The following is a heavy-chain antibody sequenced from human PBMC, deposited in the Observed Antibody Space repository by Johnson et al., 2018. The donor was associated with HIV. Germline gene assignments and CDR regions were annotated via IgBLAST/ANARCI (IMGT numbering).Heavy chain of an antibody. CDR1: GFTFSSYW. V-gene: IGHV3-66*01. CDR3: ARFEAFITTHRVVGDAFDI. Sequence: EVQLVESGGGLVQPGGSLRLSCAASGFTFSSYWMSWVRQAPGKGLEWVSVIFTVGDVYYADPVKGRFTITRADSITTLYLQMSRRRAEDTAVYYCARFEAFITTHRVVGDAFDIWGQGTMVIVSS. D-gene: IGHD4-11*01. J-gene: IGHJ3*02. CDR2: IFTVGDV.